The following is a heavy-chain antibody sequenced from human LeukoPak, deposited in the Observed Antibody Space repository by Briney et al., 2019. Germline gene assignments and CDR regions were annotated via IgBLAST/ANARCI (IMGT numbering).Heavy chain of an antibody. CDR1: VFTFSNYC. J-gene: IGHJ4*02. CDR3: AREPIDGDCQFDY. Sequence: PGGSLRLSCAASVFTFSNYCLHWVRQAPGKGLEWVAVISYNAGYKHYTDSVKGRFTISRDDSKSTVYLQMNSLRAEDTALYYCAREPIDGDCQFDYWGQGTLVTVSS. V-gene: IGHV3-30*12. CDR2: ISYNAGYK. D-gene: IGHD2-21*02.